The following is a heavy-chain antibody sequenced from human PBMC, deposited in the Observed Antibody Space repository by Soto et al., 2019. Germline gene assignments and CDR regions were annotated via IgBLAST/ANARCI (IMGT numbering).Heavy chain of an antibody. CDR3: AQVYRGVIGFGMDV. CDR2: ISYDGSDE. J-gene: IGHJ6*02. CDR1: ELSFSRHG. Sequence: QVQLVESGGGVVQPGRSLRLSCVASELSFSRHGFHWVRLAPGKGLEWVAYISYDGSDERYADTVRGRFTISRDNSKNTPYLHMNSLTTEDTAVYICAQVYRGVIGFGMDVWGQGTTVTVSS. V-gene: IGHV3-30*03. D-gene: IGHD3-10*01.